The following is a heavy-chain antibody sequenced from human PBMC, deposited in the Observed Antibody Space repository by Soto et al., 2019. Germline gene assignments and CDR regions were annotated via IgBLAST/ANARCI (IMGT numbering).Heavy chain of an antibody. D-gene: IGHD3-3*01. CDR1: GFTFSSYA. J-gene: IGHJ4*02. CDR3: AKGSRITIFGVVIDYFDY. CDR2: ISGSGGST. Sequence: PGGSLRLSCAASGFTFSSYAMSWVRQAPGKGLEWVSAISGSGGSTYYADSVKGRFTISRDNSKNTLYLQMNSLRAEDTAVYYCAKGSRITIFGVVIDYFDYWGQGTLVTVSS. V-gene: IGHV3-23*01.